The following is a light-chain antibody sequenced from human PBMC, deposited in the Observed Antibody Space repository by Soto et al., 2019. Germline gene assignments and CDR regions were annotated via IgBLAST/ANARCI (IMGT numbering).Light chain of an antibody. Sequence: DIPMTQSPSSLSASVGDRVTITCRASQAISIYLAWYQQKPGKVPKLLIYSASTLQSGVPSRFSGSGSGTDSTLTISSLQPEDVATYYCQKYNIAPFTFGPGTKVDIK. CDR1: QAISIY. J-gene: IGKJ3*01. V-gene: IGKV1-27*01. CDR2: SAS. CDR3: QKYNIAPFT.